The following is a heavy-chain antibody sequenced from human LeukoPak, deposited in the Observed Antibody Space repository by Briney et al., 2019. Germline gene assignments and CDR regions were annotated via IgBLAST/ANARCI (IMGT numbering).Heavy chain of an antibody. D-gene: IGHD2-15*01. CDR3: AAFIATKLDY. CDR1: GFTFSSYW. Sequence: GGSLRLSCAASGFTFSSYWMSWVRQAPGKGLEWVANIKQDGSEKYYVDSVKGRFTISRDNAKNTVILQMNTLRTEDTAVYFCAAFIATKLDYWGQGILVSVSS. V-gene: IGHV3-7*01. J-gene: IGHJ4*02. CDR2: IKQDGSEK.